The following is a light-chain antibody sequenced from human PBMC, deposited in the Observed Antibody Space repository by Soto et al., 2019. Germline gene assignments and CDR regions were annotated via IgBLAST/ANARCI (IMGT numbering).Light chain of an antibody. CDR1: QSVTSSY. CDR2: EAS. V-gene: IGKV3-20*01. J-gene: IGKJ1*01. CDR3: QKYNSAPGT. Sequence: DIVLTQSPGTLSLSPGERATISCRASQSVTSSYLAWYQQKPGQAPRLLIYEASSRATGIPSRFSGSGSGTDFTLTISSLQPEDVATYYCQKYNSAPGTFGQGTKVDIK.